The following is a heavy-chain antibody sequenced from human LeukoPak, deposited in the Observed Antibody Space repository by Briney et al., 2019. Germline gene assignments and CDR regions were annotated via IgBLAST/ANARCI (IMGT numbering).Heavy chain of an antibody. CDR2: MNPNSGNT. Sequence: ASVKVSCKASGYMFTSYDINWVRQATGQGLEWMGWMNPNSGNTGYAQKFQGRVTITRNTSISTAYMELSSLRSEDTAVYYCARGRRASIAARPPLYYFDYWGQGTLVTVSS. CDR3: ARGRRASIAARPPLYYFDY. V-gene: IGHV1-8*01. J-gene: IGHJ4*02. CDR1: GYMFTSYD. D-gene: IGHD6-6*01.